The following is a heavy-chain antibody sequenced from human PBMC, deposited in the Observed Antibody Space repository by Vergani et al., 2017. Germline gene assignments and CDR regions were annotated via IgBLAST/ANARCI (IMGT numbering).Heavy chain of an antibody. Sequence: EVQLVESGGGLVQPGRSLRLSCAAPGFNFDNYAMHWVRQAPGKGLEWVSGINDNSAIIIYADSVRGRFTISRDNAKKSLYLQMNSLKTDDTALYYCTARRTGRDPFDVWGQGTTVTVSS. V-gene: IGHV3-9*01. CDR1: GFNFDNYA. D-gene: IGHD1-14*01. CDR2: INDNSAII. J-gene: IGHJ3*01. CDR3: TARRTGRDPFDV.